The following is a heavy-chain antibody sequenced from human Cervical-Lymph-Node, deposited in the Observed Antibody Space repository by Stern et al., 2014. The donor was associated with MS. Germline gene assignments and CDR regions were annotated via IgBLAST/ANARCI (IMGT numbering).Heavy chain of an antibody. D-gene: IGHD6-6*01. J-gene: IGHJ4*02. CDR3: ARGDSSSPLEY. CDR2: RWYDGSNK. CDR1: GFTFSSYG. V-gene: IGHV3-33*01. Sequence: VQLVESGGGVVQPGRSLRLSCAASGFTFSSYGMHWVRQTPGQGLEWVAVRWYDGSNKYYADSVKGRFTISRDNSENTLYLQMNSLRAEDTAMYYCARGDSSSPLEYWGQGTLVTVSS.